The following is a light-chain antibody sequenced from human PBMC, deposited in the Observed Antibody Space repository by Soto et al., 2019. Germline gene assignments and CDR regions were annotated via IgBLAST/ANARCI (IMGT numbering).Light chain of an antibody. Sequence: QSALTQPASVSGSPGQSITISCTGTSSDVGSYNLVSWYQQHPGKAPKLMIYEGSKRPSGVSNRFSGSKSGNTASLTISGLQDEDEADYYCCSYAGSRTFVFGTGTKVTVL. CDR1: SSDVGSYNL. CDR2: EGS. J-gene: IGLJ1*01. V-gene: IGLV2-23*03. CDR3: CSYAGSRTFV.